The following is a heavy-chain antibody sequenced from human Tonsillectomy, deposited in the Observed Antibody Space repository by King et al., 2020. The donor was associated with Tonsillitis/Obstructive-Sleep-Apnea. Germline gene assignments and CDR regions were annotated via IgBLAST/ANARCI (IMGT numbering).Heavy chain of an antibody. V-gene: IGHV3-66*01. CDR2: IYSGGST. Sequence: VQLVESGGGLVQPGGSLRLSCAASGFTVSSNYMSWVRQAPGKGLEWVSVIYSGGSTYYADSVKGRFTISRDNSKNTLYLQMNSLRAEDTAVYYCARGSQDYDILTGYTGYMDVWGKGTTVTVSS. CDR3: ARGSQDYDILTGYTGYMDV. CDR1: GFTVSSNY. J-gene: IGHJ6*03. D-gene: IGHD3-9*01.